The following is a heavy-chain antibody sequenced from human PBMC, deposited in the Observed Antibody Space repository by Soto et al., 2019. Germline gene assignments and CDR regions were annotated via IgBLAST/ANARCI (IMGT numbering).Heavy chain of an antibody. CDR1: GGTFSSYA. Sequence: QVPLVQSGAEVKKPGSSVKVSCKASGGTFSSYAISWVRQAPGQGLEWMGRIIPILGIANYAQKFQGRVTITADKSTSTAYMELSSLRSEDTAVYYCARQYYYGSGSYSAFDYWGQGTLVTVSS. V-gene: IGHV1-69*02. CDR2: IIPILGIA. CDR3: ARQYYYGSGSYSAFDY. J-gene: IGHJ4*02. D-gene: IGHD3-10*01.